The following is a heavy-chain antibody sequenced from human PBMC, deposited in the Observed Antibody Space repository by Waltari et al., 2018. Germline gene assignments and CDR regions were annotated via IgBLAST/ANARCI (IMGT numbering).Heavy chain of an antibody. CDR1: GFTFDDYG. CDR2: IDWNGGST. D-gene: IGHD3-10*01. V-gene: IGHV3-20*04. Sequence: EVQLVESGGGVVRPGGSLRLSCAASGFTFDDYGMSWVRQAPGEGLEWVDGIDWNGGSTGYANSVKGRVTISRDNAKTSLYLQMNSLRAEDTALYCCARDRRGRGGYNYYGMDVGGQETRVTVSS. CDR3: ARDRRGRGGYNYYGMDV. J-gene: IGHJ6*02.